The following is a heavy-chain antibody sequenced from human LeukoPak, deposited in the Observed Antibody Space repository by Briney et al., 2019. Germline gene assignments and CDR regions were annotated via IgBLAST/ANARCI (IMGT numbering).Heavy chain of an antibody. D-gene: IGHD4-17*01. CDR1: GFTFSRFW. CDR3: AKFHHDYGDEGAFDI. CDR2: IKEDGSEK. V-gene: IGHV3-7*03. Sequence: PGGSLRLSCAASGFTFSRFWMTWVRQAPGKGLEWVADIKEDGSEKYYVDSVKGRFTISRDNSKNTLYLQMNSLRAEDTAVYYCAKFHHDYGDEGAFDIWGQGTMVTVSS. J-gene: IGHJ3*02.